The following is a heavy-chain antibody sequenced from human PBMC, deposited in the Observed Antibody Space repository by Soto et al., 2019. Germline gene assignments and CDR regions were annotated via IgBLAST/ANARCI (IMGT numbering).Heavy chain of an antibody. Sequence: GGSLRLSCAASGFTFSSYSMNWVRQAPGKGLEWVSSISSSSSYIYYADSVKGRFTISRDNAKNSLYLQMNSLRAEDTAVYYCARGRRVRCSSTSCYNFLDYWGQGTLVTVSS. CDR1: GFTFSSYS. J-gene: IGHJ4*02. CDR3: ARGRRVRCSSTSCYNFLDY. CDR2: ISSSSSYI. V-gene: IGHV3-21*01. D-gene: IGHD2-2*02.